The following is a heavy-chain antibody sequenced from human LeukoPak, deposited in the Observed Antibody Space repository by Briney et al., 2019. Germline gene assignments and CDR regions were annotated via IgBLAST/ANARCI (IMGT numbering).Heavy chain of an antibody. CDR1: GFTFSSYG. CDR3: AKMSCSGGSCYLFDY. V-gene: IGHV3-23*01. J-gene: IGHJ4*02. Sequence: GGSLRLSCAASGFTFSSYGVSWVRQAPGKGLEWVSAISGSGGSTYYADSVKGRFTISRDNSKNTLYLQMNSLRAEDTAVYYCAKMSCSGGSCYLFDYWGQGTLVTVSS. D-gene: IGHD2-15*01. CDR2: ISGSGGST.